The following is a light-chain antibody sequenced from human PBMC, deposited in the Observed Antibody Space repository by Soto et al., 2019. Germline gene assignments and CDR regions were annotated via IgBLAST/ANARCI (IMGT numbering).Light chain of an antibody. Sequence: DIQMTQSPSSLSASVGDRVTITCRACQGISNYLAWYQQKPGKVPKLLIYAASTLQSGVPSRFSGSGSGTDFTLTISSLQPEDVATYYCQKYNSAPLTFGQGTRLEIK. CDR3: QKYNSAPLT. J-gene: IGKJ5*01. CDR1: QGISNY. V-gene: IGKV1-27*01. CDR2: AAS.